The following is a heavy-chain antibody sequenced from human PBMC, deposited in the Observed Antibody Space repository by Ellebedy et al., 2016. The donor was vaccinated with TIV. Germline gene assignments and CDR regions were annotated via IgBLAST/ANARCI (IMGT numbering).Heavy chain of an antibody. D-gene: IGHD5-18*01. CDR3: ASRPGAEYSYGSFDY. CDR1: GGTFSSWP. CDR2: LIPVLGIA. V-gene: IGHV1-69*02. Sequence: AASVKVSCKASGGTFSSWPIAWVRQAPGQGLEWVGRLIPVLGIANYAQKFQGRVTITADKSTSTGYMELNSLRSEDTAVYYCASRPGAEYSYGSFDYWGQGTLVTVSS. J-gene: IGHJ4*02.